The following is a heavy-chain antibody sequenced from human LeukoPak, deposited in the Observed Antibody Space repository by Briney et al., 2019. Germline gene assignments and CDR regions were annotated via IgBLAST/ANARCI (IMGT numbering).Heavy chain of an antibody. J-gene: IGHJ4*02. D-gene: IGHD2-15*01. CDR1: GFNFIEYG. CDR2: IRWDGKYT. CDR3: AKGACASGGNCYPIDY. Sequence: GGSLRLSCTGSGFNFIEYGINWVRQAPGKGLEWVAFIRWDGKYTYYGDSVKGRFTISRDNSKNTLYLQMNSLRAEDTAVYYCAKGACASGGNCYPIDYWGQGTLVTVSS. V-gene: IGHV3-30*02.